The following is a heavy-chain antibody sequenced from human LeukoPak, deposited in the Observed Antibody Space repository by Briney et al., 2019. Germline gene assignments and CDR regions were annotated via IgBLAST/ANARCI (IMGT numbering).Heavy chain of an antibody. Sequence: TTGGSLRLSCAASGFTFSNAWMSWVRQAPGKGLEWVGRIKSKTDGGTTDYAAPVKGRFTISRDDSKNTLCLQMNSLKTEDTAVYYCTTENPEVGATETYFDYWGQGTLVTVSS. CDR3: TTENPEVGATETYFDY. D-gene: IGHD1-26*01. CDR2: IKSKTDGGTT. J-gene: IGHJ4*02. CDR1: GFTFSNAW. V-gene: IGHV3-15*01.